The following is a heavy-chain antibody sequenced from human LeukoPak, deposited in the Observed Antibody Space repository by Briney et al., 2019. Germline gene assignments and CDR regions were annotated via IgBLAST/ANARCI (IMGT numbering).Heavy chain of an antibody. J-gene: IGHJ5*01. CDR1: GFTVSDFY. CDR3: AKAGYLRMNAFDS. Sequence: GGSLRLSCAVSGFTVSDFYMGWIRQVPGEGLEWLSSSSGSGSPTYYADSVKGRFTMSRDNAKKSLYLQMNSLRGEDTAVYYCAKAGYLRMNAFDSWGQGALVTVSS. V-gene: IGHV3-11*01. D-gene: IGHD3-16*02. CDR2: SSGSGSPT.